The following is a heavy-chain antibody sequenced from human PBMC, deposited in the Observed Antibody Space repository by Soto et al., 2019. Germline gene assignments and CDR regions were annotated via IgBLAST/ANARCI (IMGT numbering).Heavy chain of an antibody. D-gene: IGHD2-15*01. CDR1: GFPFSSYA. V-gene: IGHV3-30-3*01. CDR2: ISYDGSNK. CDR3: VRERGYCGGVSCQALGY. J-gene: IGHJ4*02. Sequence: GGSLRLSXXASGFPFSSYAMHWARQAPGKGLEWVAVISYDGSNKYYADSVKGRFTISRDNSKNTLYLEMNSLRVEDRAVYYCVRERGYCGGVSCQALGYWGLGTLVTVSS.